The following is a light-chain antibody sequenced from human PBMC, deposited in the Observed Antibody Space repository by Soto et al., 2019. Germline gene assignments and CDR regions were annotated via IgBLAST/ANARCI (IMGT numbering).Light chain of an antibody. J-gene: IGKJ1*01. CDR1: QSVSSSY. V-gene: IGKV3D-20*02. CDR3: QQRSNRPIT. Sequence: EIVLTQSPGTLSLSPGERATLSCRASQSVSSSYLAWYQQKPGQAPRLLIYGASSRATGIPDRFSGSGSGTDFTLTSSRLEPEDFAVYYCQQRSNRPITFGQGTKVEVK. CDR2: GAS.